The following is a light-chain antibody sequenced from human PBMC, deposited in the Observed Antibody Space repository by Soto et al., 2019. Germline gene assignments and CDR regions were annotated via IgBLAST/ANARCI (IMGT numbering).Light chain of an antibody. CDR1: QTVSSNY. J-gene: IGKJ5*01. CDR2: GAS. CDR3: QQHDILPIT. Sequence: EIILTQSPDTLSLSPGERATLSCRASQTVSSNYLAWCQQRPGQAPRLLIYGASTRAAGIPDRFSGAGSGTDFTLTISRLEPEDFALYYCQQHDILPITFGQGTRLEIK. V-gene: IGKV3-20*01.